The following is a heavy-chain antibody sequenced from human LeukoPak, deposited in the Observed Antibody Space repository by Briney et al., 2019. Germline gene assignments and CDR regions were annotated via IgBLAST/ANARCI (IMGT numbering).Heavy chain of an antibody. J-gene: IGHJ4*02. V-gene: IGHV4-61*10. CDR1: GGSINSGSYY. CDR2: IYYSGST. CDR3: ARDNGELSYFDY. D-gene: IGHD3-10*01. Sequence: SQTLSLTCTVSGGSINSGSYYWSWIRQPAGKGLEWIGYIYYSGSTNYNPSLKSRVTISVDTSKNQFSLKLSSVTAADTAVYYCARDNGELSYFDYWGQGTLVTVSS.